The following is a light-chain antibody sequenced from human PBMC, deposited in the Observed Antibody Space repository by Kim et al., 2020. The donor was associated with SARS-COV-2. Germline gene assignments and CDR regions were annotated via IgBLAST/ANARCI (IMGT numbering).Light chain of an antibody. V-gene: IGLV3-1*01. CDR3: QAWDSSLYV. CDR2: QDS. Sequence: SYELTQPPSVSVSPGQTASITCSGDKLGDKYACWYQQKPGQSPVLVIYQDSKRPSGIPERFSGSNSGNTATLTISGTQAMDVADYYCQAWDSSLYVFGTGTKVTVL. CDR1: KLGDKY. J-gene: IGLJ1*01.